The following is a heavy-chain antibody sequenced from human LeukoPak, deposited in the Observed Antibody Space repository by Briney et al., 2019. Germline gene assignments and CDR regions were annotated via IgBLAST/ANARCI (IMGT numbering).Heavy chain of an antibody. CDR3: ARGRGTMVRGVIIDY. CDR2: IYTSGST. Sequence: PSETLSLTCTVSGGSISSYYWSWIRQPAGKGLEWIGRIYTSGSTNYNPSLKSRVTMSVDTSKNQFSLKLSSVTAADTAVYYCARGRGTMVRGVIIDYWGQGTLVTVSS. V-gene: IGHV4-4*07. J-gene: IGHJ4*02. D-gene: IGHD3-10*01. CDR1: GGSISSYY.